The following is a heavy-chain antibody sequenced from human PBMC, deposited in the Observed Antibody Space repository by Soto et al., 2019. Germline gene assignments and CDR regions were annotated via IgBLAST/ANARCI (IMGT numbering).Heavy chain of an antibody. CDR2: IDTSSTKI. D-gene: IGHD3-3*01. CDR3: ASHYDMWSGYLSPVDY. V-gene: IGHV3-11*01. CDR1: GYTFSDYY. J-gene: IGHJ4*02. Sequence: GSLRLSCAASGYTFSDYYMSWIRQAPGKGLEWISYIDTSSTKIYYADSVKGRFTISRDNAKNSLYLEMNSLRDEDTAVYYCASHYDMWSGYLSPVDYWGQGTLVTVSS.